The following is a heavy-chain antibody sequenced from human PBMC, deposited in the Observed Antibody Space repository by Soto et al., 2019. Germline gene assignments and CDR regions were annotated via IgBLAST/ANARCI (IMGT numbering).Heavy chain of an antibody. J-gene: IGHJ4*02. D-gene: IGHD2-2*01. V-gene: IGHV1-2*02. CDR2: INPNSGDT. Sequence: ASGKVSCKASGYTFTRYYMHSVRQAPGQGLEWMGCINPNSGDTNYAQKFQGRVTMTRDTSTSTAYVELSSLISEDTAVYYCASEDVVPAAKTVDYWGQGTLVTVSS. CDR3: ASEDVVPAAKTVDY. CDR1: GYTFTRYY.